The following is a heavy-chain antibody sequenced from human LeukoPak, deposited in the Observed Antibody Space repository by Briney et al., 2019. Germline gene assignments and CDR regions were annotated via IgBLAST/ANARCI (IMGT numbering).Heavy chain of an antibody. CDR2: IKHDGSET. J-gene: IGHJ6*02. Sequence: GGCLRLSCAASVYTFSIIWMSWGREAPGKGREWVGNIKHDGSETNYVDTVKGRFTISRDNAKNSLHLQMNSLRADDTAVYYCAKNGGPHGMDVWGQGTTVTVSS. CDR3: AKNGGPHGMDV. V-gene: IGHV3-7*02. CDR1: VYTFSIIW. D-gene: IGHD3-16*01.